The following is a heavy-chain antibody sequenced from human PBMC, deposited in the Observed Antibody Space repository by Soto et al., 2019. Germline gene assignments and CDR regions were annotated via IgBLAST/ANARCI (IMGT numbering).Heavy chain of an antibody. J-gene: IGHJ6*02. V-gene: IGHV1-18*01. Sequence: QVQLVQSGAEVKKPGASVKVSCKASGYTFTSYGISWVRQAPGQGLEWMGWISAYNGNTNYAQKLQGRDTMTTDTSTSTAYMELRSLRSDDTAVYYCARAQIVATSDYYGMDVWGQGTTVTVSS. CDR3: ARAQIVATSDYYGMDV. CDR1: GYTFTSYG. CDR2: ISAYNGNT. D-gene: IGHD5-12*01.